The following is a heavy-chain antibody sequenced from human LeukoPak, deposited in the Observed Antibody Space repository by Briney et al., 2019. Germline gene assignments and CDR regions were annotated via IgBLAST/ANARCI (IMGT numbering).Heavy chain of an antibody. J-gene: IGHJ4*02. V-gene: IGHV1-46*01. CDR1: GYTFTSYY. CDR2: INPSGGST. Sequence: ASGKVSCKASGYTFTSYYMHWVRESPGQGVEWLGIINPSGGSTSYAQKFQGRVTMTRDTSTSTVYMELSSLRSEDTAVYYCARLSSGWYEDDYWGQGTLVTVSS. CDR3: ARLSSGWYEDDY. D-gene: IGHD6-19*01.